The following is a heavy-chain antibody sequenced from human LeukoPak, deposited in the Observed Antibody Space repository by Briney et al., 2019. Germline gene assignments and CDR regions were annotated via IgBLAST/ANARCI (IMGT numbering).Heavy chain of an antibody. CDR2: IWYDGSNK. CDR1: GFTFSSYG. CDR3: ARDHGDTAILP. D-gene: IGHD5-18*01. J-gene: IGHJ5*02. Sequence: PGRSLRLSCAASGFTFSSYGMHWVRQAPGKGLEWVAVIWYDGSNKYYADSVKGRFTISRDNSKNTLYLQMNSLRAEDTAVYYCARDHGDTAILPWGQGTLVTVSS. V-gene: IGHV3-33*01.